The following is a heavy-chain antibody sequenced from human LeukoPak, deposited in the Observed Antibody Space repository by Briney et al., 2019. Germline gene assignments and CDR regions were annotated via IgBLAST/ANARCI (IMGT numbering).Heavy chain of an antibody. V-gene: IGHV3-23*01. CDR1: GFTFSSYA. Sequence: GGSLRLTCAASGFTFSSYAMSWVRQAPGKGLEWVSAISGSGGSTNYADSVKGRFTISRDNSKNTLYLQMNSLRAEDTAVYCCAKRRSSGPNWYFDLWGRGTLVAVSS. CDR2: ISGSGGST. J-gene: IGHJ2*01. D-gene: IGHD6-19*01. CDR3: AKRRSSGPNWYFDL.